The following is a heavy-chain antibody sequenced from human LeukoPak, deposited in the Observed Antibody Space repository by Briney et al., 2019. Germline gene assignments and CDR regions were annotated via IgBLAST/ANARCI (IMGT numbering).Heavy chain of an antibody. J-gene: IGHJ4*02. Sequence: PSETLSLTCAVYGGSFSGYYWSWIRQPPGKGLEWIGEINHSGSTNYNPSLKSRVTISVDTSKNQFSLKLSSVTAADTAVYYCARGTIVATIGLWGQGTLVTVFS. D-gene: IGHD5-12*01. CDR2: INHSGST. V-gene: IGHV4-34*01. CDR3: ARGTIVATIGL. CDR1: GGSFSGYY.